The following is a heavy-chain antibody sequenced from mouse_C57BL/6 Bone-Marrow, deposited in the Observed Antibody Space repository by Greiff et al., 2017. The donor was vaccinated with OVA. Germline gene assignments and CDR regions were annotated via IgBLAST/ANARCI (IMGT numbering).Heavy chain of an antibody. Sequence: VKLQQPGAELVKPGASVKMSCKASGYTFTSYWITWVKQRPGQGLEWIGDIYPGSGSTNYNEKFKSKATLTVDTSSSTAYMQLSSLTSEDSAVYYCARSTTVVGQLGRFAYWGQGTLVTVSA. CDR2: IYPGSGST. D-gene: IGHD1-1*01. V-gene: IGHV1-55*01. CDR3: ARSTTVVGQLGRFAY. CDR1: GYTFTSYW. J-gene: IGHJ3*01.